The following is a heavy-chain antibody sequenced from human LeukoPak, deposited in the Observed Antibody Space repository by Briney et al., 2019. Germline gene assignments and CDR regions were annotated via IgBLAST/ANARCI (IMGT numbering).Heavy chain of an antibody. J-gene: IGHJ4*02. Sequence: PGGSLRLSCAASGFTFSSYWMNWARQAPGKGLEWVASINHNGNVNYYVDSVKGRFTISRDNSKNTLYLQMNSLRAEDTAVYYCAKAVIAAAPYYFDYWGQGTLVTVSS. CDR1: GFTFSSYW. D-gene: IGHD6-13*01. V-gene: IGHV3-7*03. CDR3: AKAVIAAAPYYFDY. CDR2: INHNGNVN.